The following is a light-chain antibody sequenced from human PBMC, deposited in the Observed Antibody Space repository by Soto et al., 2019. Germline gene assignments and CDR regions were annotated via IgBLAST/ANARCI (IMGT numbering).Light chain of an antibody. CDR2: LNSDGSH. CDR1: SGHSSYA. Sequence: QAVLTQSPSASASLGASVKLTCTLSSGHSSYAIAWHQQQPEKGPRYLMKLNSDGSHSKGDAIPDRFSGSSSAAERYLSISSLQSEDEADYYCQTWGTGIQVFGTGTKLTVL. V-gene: IGLV4-69*01. CDR3: QTWGTGIQV. J-gene: IGLJ1*01.